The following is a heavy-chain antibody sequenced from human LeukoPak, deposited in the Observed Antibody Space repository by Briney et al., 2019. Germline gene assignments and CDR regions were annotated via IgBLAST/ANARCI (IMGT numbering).Heavy chain of an antibody. CDR3: AKGPRYYDFWSGSIYFDY. V-gene: IGHV3-21*04. CDR1: GFTFSSFS. J-gene: IGHJ4*02. D-gene: IGHD3-3*01. Sequence: GGSLRLSCTASGFTFSSFSMSWVRQAPGKGLEWVSSINGYGMYIFYADSMKGRFTISRDNAKNSLYLQMNSLRAEDTALYYCAKGPRYYDFWSGSIYFDYWGRGTLVTVSS. CDR2: INGYGMYI.